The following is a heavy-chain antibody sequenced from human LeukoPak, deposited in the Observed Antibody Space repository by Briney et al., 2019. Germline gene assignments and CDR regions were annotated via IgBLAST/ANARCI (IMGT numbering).Heavy chain of an antibody. CDR1: GYTLTSYG. CDR2: ISAYNGNT. D-gene: IGHD3-3*01. J-gene: IGHJ5*02. Sequence: ASVKVSCKASGYTLTSYGISWVRQAPGQGLEWMGWISAYNGNTNYAQKLQGRVTMTTDSSTSTAYMELRSLRSDDTAVYYCARSFWSGYYLLDPWGQGTLVTVSS. CDR3: ARSFWSGYYLLDP. V-gene: IGHV1-18*01.